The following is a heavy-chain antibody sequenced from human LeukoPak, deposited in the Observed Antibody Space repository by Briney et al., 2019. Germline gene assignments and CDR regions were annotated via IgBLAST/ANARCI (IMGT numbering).Heavy chain of an antibody. Sequence: PGGSLRLSCAASGFTFSTYNMYWVRQAPGQGLEWISYIRSDSSSINYADSVKGRFTISRDNAQNSLYLQMNSLRDEDMAVYYCARDGHHAESGHWFDAWGQGILVTVSS. D-gene: IGHD1-14*01. V-gene: IGHV3-48*02. CDR2: IRSDSSSI. J-gene: IGHJ5*02. CDR1: GFTFSTYN. CDR3: ARDGHHAESGHWFDA.